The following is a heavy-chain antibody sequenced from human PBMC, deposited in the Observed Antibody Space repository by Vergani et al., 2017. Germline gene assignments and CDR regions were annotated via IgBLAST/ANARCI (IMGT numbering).Heavy chain of an antibody. CDR2: ISYDGSNK. J-gene: IGHJ4*02. Sequence: QVQLVESGGGVVQPGRSLRLSCAASGFTFSSYAKHWVRQAPGKGLEWVAVISYDGSNKYYADSVKGRFTISRDNSKNTLYLKMNSLGAEDTAVYYCARGASGDYVSSFDYWGQGTLVTVSS. V-gene: IGHV3-30-3*01. D-gene: IGHD4-17*01. CDR3: ARGASGDYVSSFDY. CDR1: GFTFSSYA.